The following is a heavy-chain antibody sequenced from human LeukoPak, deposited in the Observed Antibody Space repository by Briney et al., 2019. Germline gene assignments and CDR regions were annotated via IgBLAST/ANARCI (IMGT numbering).Heavy chain of an antibody. CDR3: ARDLRVSGTMVDYYYGMDV. CDR2: IYSGGST. D-gene: IGHD1-7*01. Sequence: PGGSLRLSCAASGFTVSSNYMNWVRQAPGKGLGWVSVIYSGGSTYYADSVKGRFTISRDNSKNTLYLQMNSLRAEDTAVYYCARDLRVSGTMVDYYYGMDVWGQGTTVTVSS. CDR1: GFTVSSNY. V-gene: IGHV3-53*01. J-gene: IGHJ6*02.